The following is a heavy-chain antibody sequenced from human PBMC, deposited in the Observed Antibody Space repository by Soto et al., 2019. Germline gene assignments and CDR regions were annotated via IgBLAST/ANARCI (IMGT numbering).Heavy chain of an antibody. V-gene: IGHV4-39*01. CDR2: MYFSGST. CDR3: ARTPVTRRGLWAVDI. CDR1: GGSVSSGSNY. D-gene: IGHD2-21*01. J-gene: IGHJ3*02. Sequence: QLQLQESGPGLVKPSETLSLTCTVSGGSVSSGSNYWGWIRQPPGKGLEWIVSMYFSGSTYYNPSLKSRVTKSVDTSKNQFSLKLTSVTAADTAVYYCARTPVTRRGLWAVDIWGQGTMVTVSS.